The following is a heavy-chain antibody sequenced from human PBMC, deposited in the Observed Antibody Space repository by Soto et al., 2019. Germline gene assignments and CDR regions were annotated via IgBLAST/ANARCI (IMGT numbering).Heavy chain of an antibody. D-gene: IGHD6-19*01. Sequence: GASVKVSCKASGYTFTSYAMHWVRQAPGQRLEWMGWINAGNGNTKYSQKFQGRVTITRDTSASTAYMELSSLRSEDTAVYYCARDTQPWYSSGWYDGVTQVSFFDYWGQGTLVTVSS. CDR3: ARDTQPWYSSGWYDGVTQVSFFDY. CDR1: GYTFTSYA. CDR2: INAGNGNT. V-gene: IGHV1-3*01. J-gene: IGHJ4*02.